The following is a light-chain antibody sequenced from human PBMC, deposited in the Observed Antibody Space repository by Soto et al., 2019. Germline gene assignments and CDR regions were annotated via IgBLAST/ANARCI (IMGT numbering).Light chain of an antibody. CDR2: HVS. J-gene: IGLJ2*01. CDR3: SSYTSSMTLV. Sequence: QSVLTQPASVSGSPGQSITISCSGTSSDVSGYNFVSWYQHHPGKPPKLMLYHVSNRPSGVSSRFSGSKSGNTASLTISGLQAEDEAQYYCSSYTSSMTLVFGGGTKLTVL. V-gene: IGLV2-14*03. CDR1: SSDVSGYNF.